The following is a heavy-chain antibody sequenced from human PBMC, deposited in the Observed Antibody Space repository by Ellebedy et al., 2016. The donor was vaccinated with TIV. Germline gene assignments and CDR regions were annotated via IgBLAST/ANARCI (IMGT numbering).Heavy chain of an antibody. V-gene: IGHV4-59*01. D-gene: IGHD3-3*01. CDR3: ARGDDFWSGSRGINWFDP. Sequence: SETLSLTCTVSGGSISSYYWSWIRQPPGKGLEWIGYIYYSGSTNYNPSLKSRVTISVDTSKNQFSLKLSSVTAADTAVYYCARGDDFWSGSRGINWFDPWGQGTLVTVSS. J-gene: IGHJ5*02. CDR2: IYYSGST. CDR1: GGSISSYY.